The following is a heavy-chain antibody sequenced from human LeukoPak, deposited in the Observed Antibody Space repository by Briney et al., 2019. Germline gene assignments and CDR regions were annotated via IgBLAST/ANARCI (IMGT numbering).Heavy chain of an antibody. CDR2: INHSGST. D-gene: IGHD2-2*01. V-gene: IGHV4-34*01. Sequence: SETLSLTCAVYGGSFSGYYWSWIRQPPGKGLEWIGEINHSGSTNYNPSLKSRVTISVDTSKNQFSLKLSSATAADTAVYYCARATKGYCSSTSCRYYFDYWGQGTLVTVSS. J-gene: IGHJ4*02. CDR3: ARATKGYCSSTSCRYYFDY. CDR1: GGSFSGYY.